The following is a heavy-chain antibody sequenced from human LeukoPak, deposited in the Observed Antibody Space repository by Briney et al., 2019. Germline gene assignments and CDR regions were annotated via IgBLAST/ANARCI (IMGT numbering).Heavy chain of an antibody. D-gene: IGHD2-15*01. V-gene: IGHV3-7*01. Sequence: GGSLRLSCAASGFTFSSYWMSWVRQAPGKGLEWVANIKQDGSEKYYVDSVKGRFTISRDNAKNSLYLQMNSLRAEDTAIYYCARDRAVYCSGGSCQYFQHWGQGTLVTVSS. CDR3: ARDRAVYCSGGSCQYFQH. CDR1: GFTFSSYW. CDR2: IKQDGSEK. J-gene: IGHJ1*01.